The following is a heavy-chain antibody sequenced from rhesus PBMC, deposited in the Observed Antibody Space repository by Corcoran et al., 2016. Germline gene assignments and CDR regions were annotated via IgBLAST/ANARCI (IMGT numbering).Heavy chain of an antibody. CDR3: ARDEGYSGYSELAEFDY. V-gene: IGHV4-173*01. CDR2: ISGSGGST. CDR1: GGSISSNY. J-gene: IGHJ4*01. D-gene: IGHD5-30*01. Sequence: QVQLQESGPGLVKPSETLSLTCAVSGGSISSNYWSWIRQPPGKGLEGIGRISGSGGSTHTNPSLKSRVTISTDTSKNQFSLKLSSVTAADTAVYYCARDEGYSGYSELAEFDYWGQGVLVTVSS.